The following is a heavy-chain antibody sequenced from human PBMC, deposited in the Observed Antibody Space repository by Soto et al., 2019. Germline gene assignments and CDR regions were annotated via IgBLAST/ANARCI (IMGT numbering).Heavy chain of an antibody. CDR2: INPNSGGT. V-gene: IGHV1-2*02. CDR1: GYTFTGYY. D-gene: IGHD1-26*01. J-gene: IGHJ6*02. Sequence: ASVKVSCKVSGYTFTGYYMHWVRQAPGQGLEWMGWINPNSGGTNYAQEFQGRVTMTRDTSISTAYMELSRLRSDDTAVYYCARRDSGSYRPYYYGMDVWGQGTTVTVSS. CDR3: ARRDSGSYRPYYYGMDV.